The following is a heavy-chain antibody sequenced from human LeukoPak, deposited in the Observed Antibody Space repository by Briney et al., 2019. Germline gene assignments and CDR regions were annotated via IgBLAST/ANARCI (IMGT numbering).Heavy chain of an antibody. Sequence: ASVKVSCKASGYSFTGYYMHWVRQAPGQGLEWMGWINPNSGGTNYAQKFQGRVTMTRDTSISTAYMELSRLRSDDTAVYYRAREIPITMVRGAPDYWGQGTLVTVSS. D-gene: IGHD3-10*01. CDR3: AREIPITMVRGAPDY. CDR2: INPNSGGT. V-gene: IGHV1-2*02. J-gene: IGHJ4*02. CDR1: GYSFTGYY.